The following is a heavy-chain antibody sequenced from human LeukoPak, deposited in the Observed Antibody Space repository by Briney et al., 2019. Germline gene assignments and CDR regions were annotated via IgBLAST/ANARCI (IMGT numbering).Heavy chain of an antibody. V-gene: IGHV3-23*01. CDR1: GLSFSSFA. CDR2: IRGNGET. D-gene: IGHD3-16*01. J-gene: IGHJ4*02. Sequence: GGSLRLSCAASGLSFSSFAMSWVRQGPARGLEWVSSIRGNGETFCTDSVKGRFTLSSDSSRNTVYFQLNNPRVEDTAIYYCAKASWVSSTDAVRWGQGTLVTVSS. CDR3: AKASWVSSTDAVR.